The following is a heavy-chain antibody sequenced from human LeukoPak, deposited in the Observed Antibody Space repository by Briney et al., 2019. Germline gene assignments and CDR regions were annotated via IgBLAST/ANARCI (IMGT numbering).Heavy chain of an antibody. CDR3: ARGLYNYGLIPWYFDL. Sequence: GGSLRLSCAASGFTFSSYSMNWVRQAPGKGLEWVSSISSSSSYIYYADSVKGRFTISRDNAKNSLYLQMNSLRAEDTAVYYCARGLYNYGLIPWYFDLWGRGTLVTVSS. J-gene: IGHJ2*01. CDR1: GFTFSSYS. D-gene: IGHD5-18*01. CDR2: ISSSSSYI. V-gene: IGHV3-21*01.